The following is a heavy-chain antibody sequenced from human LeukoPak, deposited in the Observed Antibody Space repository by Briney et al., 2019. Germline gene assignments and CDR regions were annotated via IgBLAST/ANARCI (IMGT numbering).Heavy chain of an antibody. CDR3: AREGGFYRPLDY. CDR2: VHLDGRT. V-gene: IGHV4-4*02. J-gene: IGHJ4*02. CDR1: GGSVSSTNW. D-gene: IGHD6-25*01. Sequence: SETLSLTCGVSGGSVSSTNWWTWIRQPPGKGLEWIGEVHLDGRTNFNPSLKSRLTMSVDLSENHVSLKLTSVTAADAAVYYCAREGGFYRPLDYSGQGALVTVSS.